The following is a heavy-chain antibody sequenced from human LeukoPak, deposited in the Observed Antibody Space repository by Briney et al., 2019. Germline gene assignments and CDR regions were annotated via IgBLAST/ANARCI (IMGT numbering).Heavy chain of an antibody. D-gene: IGHD3-3*01. V-gene: IGHV4-4*02. CDR3: ARAQYDFWSGYYAKDAFDI. CDR1: GGSISSSNW. CDR2: IYHSGST. Sequence: SGTLSLTCAVSGGSISSSNWWSWVRQPPGKGLEWIGEIYHSGSTNYNPSLKSRVTISVDKSKNQFSLKLSSVTAADTAVYYCARAQYDFWSGYYAKDAFDIWGQGTMVTVSS. J-gene: IGHJ3*02.